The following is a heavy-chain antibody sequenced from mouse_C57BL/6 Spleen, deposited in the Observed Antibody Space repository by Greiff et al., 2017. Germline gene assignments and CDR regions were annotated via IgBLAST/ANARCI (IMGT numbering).Heavy chain of an antibody. J-gene: IGHJ1*03. CDR2: ISNLAYSI. CDR1: GFTFSDYG. V-gene: IGHV5-15*01. Sequence: EVMLVESGGGLVQPGGSLKLSCAASGFTFSDYGMAWVRQAPRKGPEWVAFISNLAYSIYYADTVTGRFTISRENAKNTLYLEMSSLRSEDTAMYYCARAYYSNYEYFDVWGTGTTVTVSS. CDR3: ARAYYSNYEYFDV. D-gene: IGHD2-5*01.